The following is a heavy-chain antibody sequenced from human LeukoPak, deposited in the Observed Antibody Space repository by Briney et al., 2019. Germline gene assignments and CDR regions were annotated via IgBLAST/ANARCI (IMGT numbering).Heavy chain of an antibody. CDR3: AREAAAFSSGWPNYYYYYGMDV. J-gene: IGHJ6*02. V-gene: IGHV4-59*12. Sequence: SETLSLTCTVSGGSISSYYWSWIRQPAGKGLEWIGYIYYSGSTNYNLSLKSRVTISVDTSKNQFSLKLTSVTAADTAVYYCAREAAAFSSGWPNYYYYYGMDVWGQGTTVTVSS. D-gene: IGHD6-19*01. CDR2: IYYSGST. CDR1: GGSISSYY.